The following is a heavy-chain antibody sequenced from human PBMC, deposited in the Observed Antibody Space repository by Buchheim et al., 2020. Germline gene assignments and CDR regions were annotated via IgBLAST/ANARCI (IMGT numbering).Heavy chain of an antibody. CDR3: ASLRHGTYYDFWSGPDYYYGMDV. CDR1: GFTFSSYA. V-gene: IGHV3-30-3*01. J-gene: IGHJ6*02. D-gene: IGHD3-3*01. CDR2: ISYDGSNK. Sequence: QVQLVESGGGVVQPGRSLRLSCAASGFTFSSYAMHWVRQAPGKGLEWVAVISYDGSNKYYADSVKGRFTISRDNSKNTLYLQMNSLRAEDTAVYYCASLRHGTYYDFWSGPDYYYGMDVWGQGTT.